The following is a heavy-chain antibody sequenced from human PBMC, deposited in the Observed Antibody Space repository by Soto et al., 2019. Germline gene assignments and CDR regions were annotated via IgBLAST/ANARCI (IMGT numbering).Heavy chain of an antibody. D-gene: IGHD6-13*01. CDR3: ARDVTAAAGSTPLGPGNWFDP. CDR2: IYYSGST. Sequence: QVQLQESGPGLVKPSQTLSLTCTVSGGSISSGGYYWSWIRQHPGKGLEWIGYIYYSGSTYYNPSLTGRVTISVDTSKNQFSLKLSSVTAADTAVYYCARDVTAAAGSTPLGPGNWFDPWGQGTLVTVSS. CDR1: GGSISSGGYY. V-gene: IGHV4-31*03. J-gene: IGHJ5*02.